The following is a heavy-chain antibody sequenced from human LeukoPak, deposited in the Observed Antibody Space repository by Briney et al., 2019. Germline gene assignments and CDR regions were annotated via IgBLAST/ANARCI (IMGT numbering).Heavy chain of an antibody. CDR3: ARDWFGIES. V-gene: IGHV3-74*01. CDR2: INGDGSST. CDR1: GFTFSNYW. J-gene: IGHJ4*02. D-gene: IGHD3-16*01. Sequence: GGSLRLSCAASGFTFSNYWMHWVRQAPGKGLVWVSRINGDGSSTNYADSVKGRFTISRDNAKNTMNLQMNSLRAEDRAVYYCARDWFGIESWGQGTLVTVSS.